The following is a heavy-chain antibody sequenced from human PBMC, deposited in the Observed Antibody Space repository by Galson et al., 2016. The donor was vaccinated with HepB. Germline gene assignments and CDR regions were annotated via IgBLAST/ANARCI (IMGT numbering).Heavy chain of an antibody. Sequence: LSLTCAVSGVSITSNDWWSWVRQPPGQGLEWIGQIFHSGRVNYTPSLASRVTISIDTSNNHFSLRLTSVTAADTALYYCARQYWGGPSDYWGQGTQVTVSS. CDR3: ARQYWGGPSDY. V-gene: IGHV4-4*02. D-gene: IGHD2/OR15-2a*01. J-gene: IGHJ4*02. CDR1: GVSITSNDW. CDR2: IFHSGRV.